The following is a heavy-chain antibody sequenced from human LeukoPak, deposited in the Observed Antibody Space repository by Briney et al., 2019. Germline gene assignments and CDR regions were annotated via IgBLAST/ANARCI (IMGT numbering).Heavy chain of an antibody. D-gene: IGHD6-13*01. CDR3: ARGKGIAAAYFNWFDP. Sequence: ASVMVSCKASGYTFTSYYMHWVRQAPGQGLEWMGIINPSGGSTSYAQKFQGRVTMTRDTSTSTVYMELSSLRSEDTAVYYCARGKGIAAAYFNWFDPWGQGTLVTVSS. J-gene: IGHJ5*02. V-gene: IGHV1-46*01. CDR1: GYTFTSYY. CDR2: INPSGGST.